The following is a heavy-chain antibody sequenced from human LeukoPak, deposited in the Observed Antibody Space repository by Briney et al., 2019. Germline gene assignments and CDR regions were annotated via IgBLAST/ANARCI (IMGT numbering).Heavy chain of an antibody. Sequence: SETLSLTCAVYGGSFSGYYCSWIRQPPGEGLEWIGEINHSGSTNYNPSLKSRVTISVDTSKNQFSLKLSSVTAADTAVYYCARGGIRITIFGVATRGFDYWGQGTLVTVSS. D-gene: IGHD3-3*01. V-gene: IGHV4-34*01. CDR3: ARGGIRITIFGVATRGFDY. CDR2: INHSGST. J-gene: IGHJ4*02. CDR1: GGSFSGYY.